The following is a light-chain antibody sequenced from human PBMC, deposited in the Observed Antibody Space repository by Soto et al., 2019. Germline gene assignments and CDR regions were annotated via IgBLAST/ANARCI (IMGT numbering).Light chain of an antibody. Sequence: EIVLTQSPGTLSLSPGERTTLSCRASQSVSSNYLAWYQQRPGQAPRLLIFGASYRAAGIPDRFSGSGSGTDFILTISRLEPEDFAVYYCQHYGSSPPEFTFGPGTKVDSK. J-gene: IGKJ3*01. CDR1: QSVSSNY. CDR3: QHYGSSPPEFT. CDR2: GAS. V-gene: IGKV3-20*01.